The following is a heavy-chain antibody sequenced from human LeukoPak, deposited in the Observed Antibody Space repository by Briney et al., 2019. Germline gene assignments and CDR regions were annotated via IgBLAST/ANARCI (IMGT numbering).Heavy chain of an antibody. D-gene: IGHD2-2*01. Sequence: PGGSLRLSCAASGFTFSNYAMNWVRQAPGKGLEWVSAISGSGDSTYYADSAKGRFTISRENSKNPLYLEIEKLRIEGTGIYYCAKRGMTCSSTRCNSDYWGQGTLVTVSS. CDR3: AKRGMTCSSTRCNSDY. CDR1: GFTFSNYA. J-gene: IGHJ4*02. V-gene: IGHV3-23*01. CDR2: ISGSGDST.